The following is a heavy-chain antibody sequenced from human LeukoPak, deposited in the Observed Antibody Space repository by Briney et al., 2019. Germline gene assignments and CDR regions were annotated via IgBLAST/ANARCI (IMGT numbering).Heavy chain of an antibody. CDR3: ARSVIVVVPPAGWFDP. CDR2: INPNSGGT. J-gene: IGHJ5*02. D-gene: IGHD2-2*01. V-gene: IGHV1-2*02. Sequence: ASVKVSCKASGYTFTGHYMHWVRQAPGQGLEWMGWINPNSGGTNYVQKFKGRVTMTRDTSISTAYMELSSLRSEDTAVYYCARSVIVVVPPAGWFDPWGQGTLVTASS. CDR1: GYTFTGHY.